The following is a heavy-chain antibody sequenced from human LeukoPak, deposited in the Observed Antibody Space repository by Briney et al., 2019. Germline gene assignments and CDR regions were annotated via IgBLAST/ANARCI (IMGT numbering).Heavy chain of an antibody. J-gene: IGHJ6*02. CDR2: INHSGST. Sequence: SETLSLTCAVYGGSFSGYHWSWIRQPPGKGLEWIGEINHSGSTNYNPSLKSRVTISVDTSKNQFSLKLSSVTAADTAVYYCARRYDILTGRSYYYYYYGMDVWGQGTTVTVSS. D-gene: IGHD3-9*01. CDR3: ARRYDILTGRSYYYYYYGMDV. CDR1: GGSFSGYH. V-gene: IGHV4-34*01.